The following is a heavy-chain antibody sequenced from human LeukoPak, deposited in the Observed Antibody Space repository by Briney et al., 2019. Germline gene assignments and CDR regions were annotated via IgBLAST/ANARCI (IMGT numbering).Heavy chain of an antibody. J-gene: IGHJ4*02. CDR3: ARRRWCSSTSCLGGYFDY. Sequence: SETLSLTCTVSGGSISSGDYYWSWIRQPPGKGLEWIGYIYYNGSTYYNPSLKSRVTISVDTSKNQFSLKLSSVTAADTAVYYCARRRWCSSTSCLGGYFDYWGRGTLVTVSS. CDR1: GGSISSGDYY. D-gene: IGHD2-2*01. CDR2: IYYNGST. V-gene: IGHV4-30-4*01.